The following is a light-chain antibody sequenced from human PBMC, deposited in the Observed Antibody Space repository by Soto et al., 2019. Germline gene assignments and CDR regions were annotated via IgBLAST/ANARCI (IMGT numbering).Light chain of an antibody. Sequence: EIVLTQSPVTLSLSPGERATLSCRASQSINNYLAWYQQKPGQAPRLLIYDASNRATGIPARFSGSGSGTDFTHTISSLEPEDFAVYYCQQHFKRQYTLGQQTRLEMK. CDR2: DAS. V-gene: IGKV3-11*01. CDR3: QQHFKRQYT. CDR1: QSINNY. J-gene: IGKJ5*01.